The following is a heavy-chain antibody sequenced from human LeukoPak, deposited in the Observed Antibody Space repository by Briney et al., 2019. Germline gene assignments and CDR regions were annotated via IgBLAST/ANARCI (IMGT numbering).Heavy chain of an antibody. CDR2: ISGSGGII. CDR3: AARPGEVAVPFDY. V-gene: IGHV3-23*01. D-gene: IGHD2-15*01. J-gene: IGHJ4*02. Sequence: GGSLRLCCAAYGFTFSTFAMTSVRQAPGKGLEWVSLISGSGGIIYYADSVNGRFTISRDNSKNTLYLQMHSLRAEDTAVYYCAARPGEVAVPFDYWGQGTLVTVSS. CDR1: GFTFSTFA.